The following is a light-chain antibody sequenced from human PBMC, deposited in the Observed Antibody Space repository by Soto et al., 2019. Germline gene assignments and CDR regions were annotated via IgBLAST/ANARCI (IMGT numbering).Light chain of an antibody. CDR3: QQYNNWPET. CDR2: GAS. CDR1: QSVSSN. V-gene: IGKV3-15*01. J-gene: IGKJ1*01. Sequence: EIVMTHSPATLSVSPGERDTLSCRASQSVSSNLAWYQQKPGQAPRLLIDGASTRATGIPARFSGSGSGTEFTLTISSLQSEDFAVYYCQQYNNWPETFGQGTKVDIK.